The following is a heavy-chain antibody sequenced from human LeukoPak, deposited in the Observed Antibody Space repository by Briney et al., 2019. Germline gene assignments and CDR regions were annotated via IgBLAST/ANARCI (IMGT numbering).Heavy chain of an antibody. D-gene: IGHD1/OR15-1a*01. CDR2: INANSGGT. J-gene: IGHJ5*02. CDR1: GYTFTGYY. CDR3: PRGGGDSLLQQWFDP. Sequence: GASVKVSCKASGYTFTGYYMHWVRQAPGQGLEWMGWINANSGGTNYAQKFQGRVTMTRDTSISTAYMEVSRLKSDDTAVYYCPRGGGDSLLQQWFDPWGQGTLVTVSS. V-gene: IGHV1-2*02.